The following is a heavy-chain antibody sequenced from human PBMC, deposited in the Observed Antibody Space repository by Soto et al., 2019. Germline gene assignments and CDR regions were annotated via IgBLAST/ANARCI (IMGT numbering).Heavy chain of an antibody. D-gene: IGHD5-18*01. CDR2: IYYSGST. Sequence: SETLSLTCTVSGGSISSISYYWGWIRQPPGKGLEWIGSIYYSGSTYYNPSLKSRVTISVDTSKNQFSLKLSSVTAADTAVYYCASITAMVPHLDYWGQGTLVTVSS. CDR3: ASITAMVPHLDY. J-gene: IGHJ4*02. V-gene: IGHV4-39*01. CDR1: GGSISSISYY.